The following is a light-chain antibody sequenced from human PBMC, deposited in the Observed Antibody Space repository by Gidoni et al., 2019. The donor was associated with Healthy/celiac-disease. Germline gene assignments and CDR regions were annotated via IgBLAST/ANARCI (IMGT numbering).Light chain of an antibody. CDR3: QQYGSSPLYT. V-gene: IGKV3-20*01. CDR1: QSVSTRY. J-gene: IGKJ2*01. CDR2: GAS. Sequence: ELVLTQSPVPLSLSPGERATLSCRASQSVSTRYLAWYQQKPGQAPRLLIYGASSRATGIPDRFSGSGSGTDFTLTISRLEPEDFAVYYCQQYGSSPLYTFGQGTKLEIK.